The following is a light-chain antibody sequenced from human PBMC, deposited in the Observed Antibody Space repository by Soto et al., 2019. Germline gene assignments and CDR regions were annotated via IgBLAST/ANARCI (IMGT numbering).Light chain of an antibody. CDR2: KAS. J-gene: IGKJ2*01. V-gene: IGKV1-5*03. CDR3: QQYTRYPYT. Sequence: DIQLTQSPSSLSASVGDRVTITCRASESISVWLAWYQQKPGKAPKLLIYKASYLESGVPVTFSGSGSGTEITLTITSLQPDDFATYYCQQYTRYPYTFGQGTKLEIK. CDR1: ESISVW.